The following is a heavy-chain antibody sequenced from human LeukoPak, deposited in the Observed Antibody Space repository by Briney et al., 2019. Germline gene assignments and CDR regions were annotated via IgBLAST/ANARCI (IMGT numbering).Heavy chain of an antibody. D-gene: IGHD2-2*01. CDR3: VREERGQAMDY. Sequence: GGSLRLSCAASGFTFSDAWMNWVRQAPGKGLEYVSAISSSDGSTYYANSVKGRFTISRDNSKNTLYLQMGSLRPEDTGVYYCVREERGQAMDYWGQGTLVTVSS. CDR2: ISSSDGST. J-gene: IGHJ4*02. CDR1: GFTFSDAW. V-gene: IGHV3-64*01.